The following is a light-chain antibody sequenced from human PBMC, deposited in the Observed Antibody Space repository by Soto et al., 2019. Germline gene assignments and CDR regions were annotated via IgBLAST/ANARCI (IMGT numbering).Light chain of an antibody. J-gene: IGKJ1*01. V-gene: IGKV3-11*01. CDR1: QSVSSY. CDR2: DAS. Sequence: DTMLTQSPGTLALSPGERSTLSCRASQSVSSYLAWYQQKPGRAPRLLIYDASNRATGIPARFSGSGSGTDFTLTISSLEPEDFAVYYCQQRYNSWTFGQGTKVDI. CDR3: QQRYNSWT.